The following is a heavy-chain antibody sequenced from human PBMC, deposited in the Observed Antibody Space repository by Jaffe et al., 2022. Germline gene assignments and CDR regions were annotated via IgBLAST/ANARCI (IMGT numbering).Heavy chain of an antibody. V-gene: IGHV4-38-2*01. CDR1: GYSISSGYY. D-gene: IGHD6-13*01. Sequence: QVQLQESGPGLVKPSETLSLTCAVSGYSISSGYYWGWIRQPPGKGLEWIGSIYHSGSTYYNPSLKSRVTISVDTSKNQFSLKLSSVTAADTAVYYCARHRYSSSWYKMYYFDYWGQGTLVTVSS. CDR3: ARHRYSSSWYKMYYFDY. CDR2: IYHSGST. J-gene: IGHJ4*02.